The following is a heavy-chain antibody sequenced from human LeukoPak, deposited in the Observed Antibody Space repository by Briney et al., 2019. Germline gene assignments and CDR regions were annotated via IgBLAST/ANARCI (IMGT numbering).Heavy chain of an antibody. CDR2: INPNSGAT. J-gene: IGHJ4*02. CDR1: GYTFTAYY. D-gene: IGHD3-22*01. Sequence: GASVKVSCKASGYTFTAYYIHWLRQAPGQGLEWMGWINPNSGATKYAQEFQGRVTMTRDTSISTAYMELTRLRSDDTAVYYCARGYYDSSAYYSADYWGQGTLVTVSS. CDR3: ARGYYDSSAYYSADY. V-gene: IGHV1-2*02.